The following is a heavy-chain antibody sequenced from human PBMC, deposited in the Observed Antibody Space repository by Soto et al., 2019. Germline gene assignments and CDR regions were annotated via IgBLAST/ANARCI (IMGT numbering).Heavy chain of an antibody. Sequence: PGGSLRLSCAASGFTFSGSAIHWVRQASGKGLEWVARIRTKSNAYATTYAASVKGRFTISRDDSKNMAYLQMNGLKTEDTAMYYCSRVEYVTSSPIGWGQGTLVTVSS. CDR2: IRTKSNAYAT. J-gene: IGHJ4*02. D-gene: IGHD6-6*01. CDR3: SRVEYVTSSPIG. CDR1: GFTFSGSA. V-gene: IGHV3-73*01.